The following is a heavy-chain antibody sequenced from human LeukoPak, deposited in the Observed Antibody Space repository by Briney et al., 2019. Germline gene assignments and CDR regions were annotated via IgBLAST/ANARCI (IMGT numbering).Heavy chain of an antibody. V-gene: IGHV7-4-1*02. D-gene: IGHD3-16*02. CDR3: ARDHDIMITFGGVIAHATGAFDI. Sequence: GASVKVSCKASGYTFTSYAMNWVRQAPGQGLEWMGWINTNTGNPTYAQGFTGRFVFSLDTSVSTAYLQISSLKAEDTAVYYCARDHDIMITFGGVIAHATGAFDIWGQGTMVTVSS. J-gene: IGHJ3*02. CDR1: GYTFTSYA. CDR2: INTNTGNP.